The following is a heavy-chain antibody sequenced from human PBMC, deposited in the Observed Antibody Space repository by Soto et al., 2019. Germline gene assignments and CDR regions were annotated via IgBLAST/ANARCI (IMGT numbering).Heavy chain of an antibody. V-gene: IGHV4-30-2*06. CDR2: IYYTGAT. Sequence: VQLQESGPGLVRPSQTVSLTCAVSGASMSSGGHSWSWLRQSPGRVLEWLGYIYYTGATYHNPSLKSRVTLPIDRSDNQFALNVHSVPASDPGVYYCARAPPGPSPRWHVWGEGTTVTVSS. CDR1: GASMSSGGHS. J-gene: IGHJ6*04. D-gene: IGHD3-10*01. CDR3: ARAPPGPSPRWHV.